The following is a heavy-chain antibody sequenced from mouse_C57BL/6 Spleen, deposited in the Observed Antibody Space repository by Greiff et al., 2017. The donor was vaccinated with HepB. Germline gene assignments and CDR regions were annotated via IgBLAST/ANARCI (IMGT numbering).Heavy chain of an antibody. CDR3: ARYDEGFDY. V-gene: IGHV1-54*01. D-gene: IGHD2-3*01. CDR2: INPGSGGT. Sequence: QVQLKESGAELVRPGTSVKVSCKASGYAFTNYLIEWVKQRPGQGLEWIGVINPGSGGTNYNEKFKGKATLTADKSSSTAYMQLSSLTSEDSAVYFCARYDEGFDYWGQGTTLTVSS. J-gene: IGHJ2*01. CDR1: GYAFTNYL.